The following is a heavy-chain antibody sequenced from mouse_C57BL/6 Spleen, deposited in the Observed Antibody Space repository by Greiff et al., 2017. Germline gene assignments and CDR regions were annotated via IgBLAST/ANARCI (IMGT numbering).Heavy chain of an antibody. CDR3: AKKGDSSSYEENYAMDY. J-gene: IGHJ4*01. Sequence: VHLVESGPGLVQPSQSLSITCTVSGFSLTSYGVHWVRQSPGKGLEWVGVIWRGGSTDYNAAFMSRLSTTKDNSKCQVFFKMNSLQADDTAIYYCAKKGDSSSYEENYAMDYWGQGTSVTVSA. CDR2: IWRGGST. D-gene: IGHD1-1*01. V-gene: IGHV2-5*01. CDR1: GFSLTSYG.